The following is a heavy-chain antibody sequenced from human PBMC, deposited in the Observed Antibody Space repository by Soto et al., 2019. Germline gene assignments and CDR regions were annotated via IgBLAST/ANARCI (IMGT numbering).Heavy chain of an antibody. CDR3: AKSLDKVLDYGMDV. V-gene: IGHV3-30*18. D-gene: IGHD3-3*01. CDR2: ISYDGSNK. J-gene: IGHJ6*02. CDR1: GFTFSSYG. Sequence: PGGSLRLSCAASGFTFSSYGMHWVRQAPGKGLEWVAVISYDGSNKYYADSVKGRFTISRDNSKNTLYLQMNSLRAEDTAVYYCAKSLDKVLDYGMDVWGQGTTVTVSS.